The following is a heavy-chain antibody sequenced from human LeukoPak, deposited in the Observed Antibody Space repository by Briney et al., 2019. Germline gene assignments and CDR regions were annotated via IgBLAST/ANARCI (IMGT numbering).Heavy chain of an antibody. CDR3: ARLGIAAAGTGGYFDY. Sequence: GESLKISCKGSGYSFTSYWIGWVRQMPGKGLEWMGIIYPGDSDTRYSPSFQGQVTISADKSISTAYLQWSSLKASDTAMYYCARLGIAAAGTGGYFDYWGQGTPVTVSS. V-gene: IGHV5-51*01. J-gene: IGHJ4*02. CDR2: IYPGDSDT. CDR1: GYSFTSYW. D-gene: IGHD6-13*01.